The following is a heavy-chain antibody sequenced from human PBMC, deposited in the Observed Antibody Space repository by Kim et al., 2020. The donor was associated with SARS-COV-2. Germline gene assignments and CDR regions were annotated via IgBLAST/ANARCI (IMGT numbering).Heavy chain of an antibody. D-gene: IGHD2-15*01. V-gene: IGHV4-39*01. J-gene: IGHJ4*02. Sequence: SETLSLTCTVSGGSISSSSYYWGWIRQPPGKGLEWIGSIYYSGSTYYNPSLKSRVTISVDTSKNQFSLKLSSVTAADTAVYYCARLGVVVAATVDYWGQGTLVTVSS. CDR3: ARLGVVVAATVDY. CDR1: GGSISSSSYY. CDR2: IYYSGST.